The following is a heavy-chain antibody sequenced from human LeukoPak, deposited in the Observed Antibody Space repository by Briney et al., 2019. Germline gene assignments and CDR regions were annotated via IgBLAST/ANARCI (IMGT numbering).Heavy chain of an antibody. CDR2: ISYDGSNK. Sequence: GGSLRLSCAASGSTFSSYAMHWVRQAPGKGLEWVTVISYDGSNKYYADSVKGRFTISRDNSKNTLSLQVNSLRAEDTAVYYCAGRYYDILTGGREGFDYWGQGTLVTVSS. CDR1: GSTFSSYA. V-gene: IGHV3-30*04. J-gene: IGHJ4*02. CDR3: AGRYYDILTGGREGFDY. D-gene: IGHD3-9*01.